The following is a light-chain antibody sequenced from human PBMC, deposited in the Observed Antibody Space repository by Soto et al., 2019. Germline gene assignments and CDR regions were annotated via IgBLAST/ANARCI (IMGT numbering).Light chain of an antibody. CDR2: RNN. Sequence: QSVLTQPPSASGTPGQRITISCSGSSSNIGGNFVYWYQQLPGTAPKLLIYRNNQRPSGVPDRFSGSKSGASASLAISGLRSEDEATYYCAAWDDSLSDQTVVFGGGTKLTVL. V-gene: IGLV1-47*01. CDR3: AAWDDSLSDQTVV. J-gene: IGLJ2*01. CDR1: SSNIGGNF.